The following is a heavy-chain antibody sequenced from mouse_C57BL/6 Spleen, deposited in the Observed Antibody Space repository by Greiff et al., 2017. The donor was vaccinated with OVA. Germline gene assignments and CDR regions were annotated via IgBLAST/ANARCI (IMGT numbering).Heavy chain of an antibody. CDR3: AGSGSPWFAY. V-gene: IGHV1-81*01. CDR2: IYPRSGNT. Sequence: VQLQQSGAELARPGASVKLSCKASGYTFTSYGISWVKQRTGQGLEWIGEIYPRSGNTYYNEKFKGKATLTADKSSSTAYMELRSLTSEDSAVYFCAGSGSPWFAYWGQGTLVTVSA. J-gene: IGHJ3*01. D-gene: IGHD3-2*02. CDR1: GYTFTSYG.